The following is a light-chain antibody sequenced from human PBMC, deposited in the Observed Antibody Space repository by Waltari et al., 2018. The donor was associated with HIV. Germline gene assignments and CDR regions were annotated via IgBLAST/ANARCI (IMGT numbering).Light chain of an antibody. CDR3: QVWDPNDDWV. J-gene: IGLJ3*02. V-gene: IGLV3-21*02. CDR1: KIGPKD. CDR2: DDN. Sequence: YVLTQPPSVSVVAGQTATVACIGHKIGPKDVHWYRQRPGQAPEVVVHDDNDRPSEIPVRISGSNSGDMATLRIENVESDDEAVYSCQVWDPNDDWVFGGGTKLTVL.